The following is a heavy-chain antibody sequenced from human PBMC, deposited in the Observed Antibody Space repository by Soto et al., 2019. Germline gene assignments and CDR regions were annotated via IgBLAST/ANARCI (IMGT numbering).Heavy chain of an antibody. CDR1: GFTFTNYA. V-gene: IGHV3-30-3*01. Sequence: GGSLRLSCAASGFTFTNYAMHWVRQAPGKGLEWVTLISYDGGSKDYADSVKGRFTISRDNSENTLSLPMNGLRSDDTAVYYCVRGGEDRSGWYPRSLGPYWGQGTLVTVSS. J-gene: IGHJ4*02. CDR3: VRGGEDRSGWYPRSLGPY. CDR2: ISYDGGSK. D-gene: IGHD6-19*01.